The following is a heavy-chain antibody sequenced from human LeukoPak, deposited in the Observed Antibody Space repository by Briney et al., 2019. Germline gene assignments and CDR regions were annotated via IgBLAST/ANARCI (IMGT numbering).Heavy chain of an antibody. D-gene: IGHD3-22*01. CDR2: IIPIFGTA. CDR1: GGTFSSYA. J-gene: IGHJ4*02. V-gene: IGHV1-69*05. CDR3: ARDLSSGYYVRTHHFDY. Sequence: EASVKVSCKASGGTFSSYAISWVRQAPGQGLEWMGRIIPIFGTANYAQKFQGRVTITTDEYTSTAYMELSSLRSEDTAVYYCARDLSSGYYVRTHHFDYWGQGTLVTVSS.